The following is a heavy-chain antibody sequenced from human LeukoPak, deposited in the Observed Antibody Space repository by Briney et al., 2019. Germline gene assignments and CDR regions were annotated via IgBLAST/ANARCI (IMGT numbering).Heavy chain of an antibody. Sequence: ASVKVSCKASGYTFTSYGISWVRQAPGQGLEWMGWISAYNGNTNYAQKLQGRVTMTTGTSTSTAYMELRSLRSDDTAVYYCARAVMDYGDYEGGYWGQGTLVTVSS. CDR3: ARAVMDYGDYEGGY. V-gene: IGHV1-18*01. CDR2: ISAYNGNT. CDR1: GYTFTSYG. J-gene: IGHJ4*02. D-gene: IGHD4-17*01.